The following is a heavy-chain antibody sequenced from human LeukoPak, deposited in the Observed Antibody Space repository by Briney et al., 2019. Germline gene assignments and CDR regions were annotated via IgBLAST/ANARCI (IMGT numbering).Heavy chain of an antibody. V-gene: IGHV3-23*01. Sequence: GGSLRLSCAASGFTFSSYAMSWVRQAPGKGLEWVSAICGSGGSTYYADSVKGRFTISRDNSKNTLYLQMNSLRAEDTAVYYCARPGIAVAGEFFDYWGQGTLVTLST. D-gene: IGHD6-19*01. CDR3: ARPGIAVAGEFFDY. CDR1: GFTFSSYA. CDR2: ICGSGGST. J-gene: IGHJ4*02.